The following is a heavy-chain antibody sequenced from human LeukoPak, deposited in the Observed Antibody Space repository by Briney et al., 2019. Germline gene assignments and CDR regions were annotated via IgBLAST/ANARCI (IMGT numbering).Heavy chain of an antibody. D-gene: IGHD6-19*01. V-gene: IGHV1-46*01. Sequence: ASVKVSCKASGYTFTSYYMHWVRQAPGQGLEWMGIINPSGDRTSYAQKFRGRVTMTRDTSTSTVYMELSSLRSDDTAVYYCARGYSSGWFDYWGQGTLVTVSS. CDR2: INPSGDRT. J-gene: IGHJ4*02. CDR3: ARGYSSGWFDY. CDR1: GYTFTSYY.